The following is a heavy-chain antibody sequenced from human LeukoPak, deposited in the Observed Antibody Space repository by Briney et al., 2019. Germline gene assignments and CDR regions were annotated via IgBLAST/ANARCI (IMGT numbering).Heavy chain of an antibody. CDR1: GGSISSYY. D-gene: IGHD3-10*01. CDR3: ARLATRITMVRGVTRNWFDP. CDR2: IYYSGST. V-gene: IGHV4-59*08. Sequence: PSETLSLTCTVSGGSISSYYWSWIRQPPGKEREWIGYIYYSGSTNYNPSLKSRVTISVDTSKNQFSLKLSSVTAADTAVYYCARLATRITMVRGVTRNWFDPWGQGTLVTVSS. J-gene: IGHJ5*02.